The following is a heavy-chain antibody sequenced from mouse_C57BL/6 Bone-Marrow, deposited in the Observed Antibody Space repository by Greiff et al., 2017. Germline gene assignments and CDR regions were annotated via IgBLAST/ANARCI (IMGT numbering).Heavy chain of an antibody. Sequence: VQLQQPGAELVKPGASVKLSCKASGYTFTSYWMHWVKQRPGQGLEWIGMIHPNSGSTNYNEKFKSKATLTVDTSSSTAYMQRGSLTSEDSAVYYCAMGYYFDYWGQGTTLTVSS. V-gene: IGHV1-64*01. CDR1: GYTFTSYW. CDR2: IHPNSGST. J-gene: IGHJ2*01. D-gene: IGHD3-1*01. CDR3: AMGYYFDY.